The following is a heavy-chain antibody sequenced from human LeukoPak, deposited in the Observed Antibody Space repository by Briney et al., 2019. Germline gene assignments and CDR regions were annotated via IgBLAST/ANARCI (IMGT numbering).Heavy chain of an antibody. V-gene: IGHV3-48*01. J-gene: IGHJ1*01. CDR1: GFTFSSYS. CDR3: AKSDRGSSWYVYYFQH. D-gene: IGHD6-13*01. CDR2: ISSSSSTI. Sequence: GGSLRLSCAASGFTFSSYSMNWVRQAPGKGLEWVSYISSSSSTIYYADSVKGRFTISRDNAKNSLYLQMNSLRAEDTAVYYCAKSDRGSSWYVYYFQHWGQGTLVTVSS.